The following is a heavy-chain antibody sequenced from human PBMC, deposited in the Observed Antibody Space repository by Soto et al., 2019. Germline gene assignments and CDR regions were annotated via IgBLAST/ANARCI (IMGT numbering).Heavy chain of an antibody. D-gene: IGHD3-10*01. J-gene: IGHJ4*02. CDR1: GFTFSSYS. Sequence: AETLSLSCAASGFTFSSYSMNWVRQAPGKGLEWVSSISSSSSYIYYADSVKGRFTISRDNAKNSLYLQMNSLRAEDTAVYYCASPTGSYYWGQGALVTVS. CDR2: ISSSSSYI. V-gene: IGHV3-21*01. CDR3: ASPTGSYY.